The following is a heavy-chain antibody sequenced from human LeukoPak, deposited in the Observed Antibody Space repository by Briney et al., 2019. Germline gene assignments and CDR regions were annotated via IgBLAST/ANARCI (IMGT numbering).Heavy chain of an antibody. CDR2: INPSGGST. D-gene: IGHD3-16*02. V-gene: IGHV1-46*01. CDR1: GYTFTSYY. CDR3: ARDLPATYYDYVWGSYRRRAEGDASDI. Sequence: WASVKVSCKASGYTFTSYYMHWVRQAPGQGLEWMGIINPSGGSTSYAQKFQGRVTMTRDTSTSTVYMELSSLRSEDTAVYYCARDLPATYYDYVWGSYRRRAEGDASDIWGQGTMVTVSS. J-gene: IGHJ3*02.